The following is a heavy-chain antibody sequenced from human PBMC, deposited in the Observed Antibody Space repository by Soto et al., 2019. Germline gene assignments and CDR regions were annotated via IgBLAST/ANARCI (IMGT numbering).Heavy chain of an antibody. V-gene: IGHV1-69*04. Sequence: QVHLVQSGAEVKKPGSSVKVSCKASGDTFSSYALSWVRQAPGQGLEWMGRIVPILGVANYAQKFQGRVTITADKSTSTVYMGLGSLRSEDTAVYYCARGMSGRYVDWFDYWGQGTLVTVSS. CDR1: GDTFSSYA. D-gene: IGHD3-9*01. J-gene: IGHJ4*02. CDR3: ARGMSGRYVDWFDY. CDR2: IVPILGVA.